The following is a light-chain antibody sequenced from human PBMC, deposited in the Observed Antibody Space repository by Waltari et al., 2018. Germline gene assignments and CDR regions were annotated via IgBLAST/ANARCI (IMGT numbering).Light chain of an antibody. J-gene: IGLJ2*01. CDR1: TGAITIGHY. CDR2: DSY. CDR3: WLAYTGGIVV. Sequence: QAVVNQEPSLPVSPGGTVPLPCGSRTGAITIGHYPSWLQQKPCQAPRTLIYDSYIKQSWTPARFSASLVGGKAVLTLSGAQAEDEAKYYCWLAYTGGIVVFGGGTELAVL. V-gene: IGLV7-46*01.